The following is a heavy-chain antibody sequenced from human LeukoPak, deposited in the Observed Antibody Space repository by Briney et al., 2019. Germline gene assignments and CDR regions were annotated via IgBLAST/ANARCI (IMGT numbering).Heavy chain of an antibody. V-gene: IGHV1-69*13. CDR2: IIPIFGTA. D-gene: IGHD4-17*01. CDR1: GGTFSSYA. J-gene: IGHJ4*02. CDR3: ARVYGDDGTDY. Sequence: SVKLSCNASGGTFSSYAISWVRHAPGQGLEWMGGIIPIFGTANYAQKFQGRVTITADESTSTAYMELSSLRSEDTAVYYCARVYGDDGTDYWGQGTLVTVSS.